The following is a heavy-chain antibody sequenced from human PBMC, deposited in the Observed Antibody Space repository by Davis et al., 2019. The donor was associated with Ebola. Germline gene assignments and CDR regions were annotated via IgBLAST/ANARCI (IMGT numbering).Heavy chain of an antibody. CDR1: GFTSSSYW. Sequence: GSLTLSCAASGFTSSSYWMSWVRQAPGKGLEWVANIKQDGSEKYYVDSVKVRVTISRDNAKNSLYLQMNSLRAEDTAVYYCAREVGVDGMDVWGQGTTVTVSS. CDR2: IKQDGSEK. V-gene: IGHV3-7*03. J-gene: IGHJ6*02. D-gene: IGHD1-26*01. CDR3: AREVGVDGMDV.